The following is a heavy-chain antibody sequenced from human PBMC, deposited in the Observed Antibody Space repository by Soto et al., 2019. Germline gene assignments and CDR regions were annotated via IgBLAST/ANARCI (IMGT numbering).Heavy chain of an antibody. D-gene: IGHD2-2*01. CDR2: INPNSGGT. Sequence: QVQLVQSGAEVKKPGASVKVSCKASGYTFTGYYMHWVRQAPGQGLEWMGWINPNSGGTNYAQKFQGRVTMTRDTSISTAYMELSRLRSDDTAVYYCARDLGIVVVPAAIRYYYYGMGVWGQGTTVTVSS. CDR3: ARDLGIVVVPAAIRYYYYGMGV. J-gene: IGHJ6*02. CDR1: GYTFTGYY. V-gene: IGHV1-2*02.